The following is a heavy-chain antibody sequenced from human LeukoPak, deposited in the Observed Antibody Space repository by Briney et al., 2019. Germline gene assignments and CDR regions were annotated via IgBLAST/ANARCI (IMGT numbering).Heavy chain of an antibody. CDR1: GFTFSSYW. J-gene: IGHJ2*01. CDR2: IKQDGSEK. Sequence: PGGSLRLSCSASGFTFSSYWMSWVRQAPGKGLEWVANIKQDGSEKYYVDSVKGRFTISRDNAKNSLYLQMNSLRAEDTAVYYCAREGDDSSSWPGYFDLWGRGTLVTVSS. V-gene: IGHV3-7*01. CDR3: AREGDDSSSWPGYFDL. D-gene: IGHD6-13*01.